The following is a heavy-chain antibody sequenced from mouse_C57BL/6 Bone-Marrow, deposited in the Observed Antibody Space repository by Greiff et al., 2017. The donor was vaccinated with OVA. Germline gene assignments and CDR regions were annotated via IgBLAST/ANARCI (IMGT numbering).Heavy chain of an antibody. CDR3: TIYYDGSSHFDY. Sequence: EVQLQQSGAELVRPGASVKLSCTASGFNIKDDYMHWVKQRPEQGLEWIGWIDPENGDTEYASKFQGKATITADTSSNTAYLQLSSLTSEDTAVYYWTIYYDGSSHFDYWGQGTTLTGSS. CDR2: IDPENGDT. J-gene: IGHJ2*01. V-gene: IGHV14-4*01. CDR1: GFNIKDDY. D-gene: IGHD1-1*01.